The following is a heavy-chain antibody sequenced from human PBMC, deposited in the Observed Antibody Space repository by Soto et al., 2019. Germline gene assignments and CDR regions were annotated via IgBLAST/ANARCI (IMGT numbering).Heavy chain of an antibody. Sequence: PSETLSLTCTFSGGSISSSSYYWRWIRQPPGKGLEWIGSIYYSGRTYYNPSLKSRVTISVDTSKNQFSLKLCSVTAADTAVYYCARLVRDIVVVVATDAFEIWGQGTMVT. V-gene: IGHV4-39*01. D-gene: IGHD2-15*01. J-gene: IGHJ3*02. CDR1: GGSISSSSYY. CDR2: IYYSGRT. CDR3: ARLVRDIVVVVATDAFEI.